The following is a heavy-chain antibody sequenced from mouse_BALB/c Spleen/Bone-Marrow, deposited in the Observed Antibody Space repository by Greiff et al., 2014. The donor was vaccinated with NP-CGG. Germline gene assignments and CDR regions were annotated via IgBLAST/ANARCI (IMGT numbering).Heavy chain of an antibody. Sequence: VQLQQPGAELVKPGASVKLSCTGSGFNIKDTYMHWAKQRPEQGLEWIGRIDPANGNTKYDPKFQGKATITADTSSNTAYLQLSSLTSEDTAVYYCASYYRYSFDYWGQGTTLTVSS. V-gene: IGHV14-3*02. CDR3: ASYYRYSFDY. CDR1: GFNIKDTY. CDR2: IDPANGNT. J-gene: IGHJ2*01. D-gene: IGHD2-14*01.